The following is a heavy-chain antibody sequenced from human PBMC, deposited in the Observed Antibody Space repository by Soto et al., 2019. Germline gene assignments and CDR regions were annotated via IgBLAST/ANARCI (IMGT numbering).Heavy chain of an antibody. CDR1: GYSFTSYW. CDR2: IDPSDSYT. V-gene: IGHV5-10-1*01. CDR3: ARGNSRSWYYYYGMDV. D-gene: IGHD6-13*01. Sequence: GESLKISCKGSGYSFTSYWISWVRQMPGKGLEWMGRIDPSDSYTNYSPSFQGHVTISADKSISTAYLQWSSLKASDTAMYYCARGNSRSWYYYYGMDVWGQGTTVTVSS. J-gene: IGHJ6*02.